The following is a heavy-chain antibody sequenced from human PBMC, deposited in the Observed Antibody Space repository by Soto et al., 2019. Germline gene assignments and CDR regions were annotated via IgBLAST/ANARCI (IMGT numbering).Heavy chain of an antibody. D-gene: IGHD3-22*01. Sequence: GASVKVSCKASGYTFTSYYMHWVRQAPGQGLEWMGIINPSGGSTSYAQKFQGRVTMTRDTSTSTVYMELSSLRSEDTAVYYCARDRMGPYYYDSSGYYHYFDYWGQGTLVTVSS. CDR2: INPSGGST. J-gene: IGHJ4*02. CDR1: GYTFTSYY. V-gene: IGHV1-46*01. CDR3: ARDRMGPYYYDSSGYYHYFDY.